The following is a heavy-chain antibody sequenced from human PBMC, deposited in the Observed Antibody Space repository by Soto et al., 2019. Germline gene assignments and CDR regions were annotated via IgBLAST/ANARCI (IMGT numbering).Heavy chain of an antibody. D-gene: IGHD6-6*01. V-gene: IGHV4-59*01. J-gene: IGHJ5*02. Sequence: SETLSLTCTVSGDSISSYVWSWIRQPPGKGLEWIGYVYSTEITNYNPSLKSRGAMSIDTSKNQFSLKVRSVTAADTAVYYCARGSEAWFDPWGQGTLVTVTS. CDR3: ARGSEAWFDP. CDR2: VYSTEIT. CDR1: GDSISSYV.